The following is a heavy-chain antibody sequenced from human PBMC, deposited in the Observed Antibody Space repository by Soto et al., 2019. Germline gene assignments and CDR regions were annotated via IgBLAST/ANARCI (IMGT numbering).Heavy chain of an antibody. J-gene: IGHJ5*01. CDR1: GFTFKNYA. D-gene: IGHD1-20*01. Sequence: EVQLLESGGGLVQPGGSPRLSCAASGFTFKNYAMSWVRQGPGKGLEWVSGIRDSGGSTYYADSVKGRFTISRDNSKDTLYLQMNSLRADDTAVYYCAKDRRYNWNPFPVCFDSWGQGTLVTVSS. CDR2: IRDSGGST. V-gene: IGHV3-23*01. CDR3: AKDRRYNWNPFPVCFDS.